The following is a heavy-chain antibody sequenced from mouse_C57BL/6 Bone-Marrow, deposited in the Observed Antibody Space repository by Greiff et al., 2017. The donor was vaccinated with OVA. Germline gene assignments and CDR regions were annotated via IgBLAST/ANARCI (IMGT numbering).Heavy chain of an antibody. Sequence: VQLQQSGAELASPGASVTLSCKASGYTFTDHIMNWVKKRPGQGLEWIGRIYPVSGETNYNQKFMGKATLNADKSSSTAYMQLSSLTSEDSAVYFCARFRYGNFYYFDYWGQGTTLTVSS. CDR2: IYPVSGET. J-gene: IGHJ2*01. V-gene: IGHV1-11*01. CDR3: ARFRYGNFYYFDY. CDR1: GYTFTDHI. D-gene: IGHD2-1*01.